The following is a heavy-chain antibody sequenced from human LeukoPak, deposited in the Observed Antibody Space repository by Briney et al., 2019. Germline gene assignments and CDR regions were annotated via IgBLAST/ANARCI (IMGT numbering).Heavy chain of an antibody. J-gene: IGHJ4*02. CDR1: GFTFSNYW. Sequence: GGSLRLSCAASGFTFSNYWMTWVRQAPGKGLEWVAHINQDGSKEYYMDSVKARFTISRDNVKNSLSLQMNSLRAEDTAVYYCVRDGGVSGYDLLDYWGQGTLVTVSS. CDR3: VRDGGVSGYDLLDY. CDR2: INQDGSKE. D-gene: IGHD5-12*01. V-gene: IGHV3-7*01.